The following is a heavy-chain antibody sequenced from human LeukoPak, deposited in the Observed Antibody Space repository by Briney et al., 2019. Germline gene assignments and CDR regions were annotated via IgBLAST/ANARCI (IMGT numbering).Heavy chain of an antibody. CDR2: IKQDGSEK. CDR1: GFTFSSYW. Sequence: AGGSLRLSCAASGFTFSSYWMSWVRQAPGKGLEWVANIKQDGSEKYYVDSVKGRFTISRDNAKNSLYLQMNSLRAEDTSVYYCARDWLYSSGSYSGDYWGQGTLVTVSS. V-gene: IGHV3-7*01. CDR3: ARDWLYSSGSYSGDY. D-gene: IGHD3-10*01. J-gene: IGHJ4*02.